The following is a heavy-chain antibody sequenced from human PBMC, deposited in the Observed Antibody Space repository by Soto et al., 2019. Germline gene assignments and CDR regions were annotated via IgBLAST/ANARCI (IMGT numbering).Heavy chain of an antibody. J-gene: IGHJ5*01. CDR1: GFTFSSYW. CDR3: ARDPIRGDAYLFDS. Sequence: PGGSLRLSCEAYGFTFSSYWMGWVRQAPGKGLEWVANINRDGSERYYVDSVKGRFTISRDNAKNSVYLQTHSLRAEDSAVYYSARDPIRGDAYLFDSWGQGALGTVS. V-gene: IGHV3-7*01. CDR2: INRDGSER. D-gene: IGHD7-27*01.